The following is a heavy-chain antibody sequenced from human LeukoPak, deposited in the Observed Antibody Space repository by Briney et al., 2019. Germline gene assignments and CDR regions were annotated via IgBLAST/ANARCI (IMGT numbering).Heavy chain of an antibody. Sequence: PSETLSLTCTVSGGSISSYYWGWIRQPPGKGLEWIGSIYYSGSTYYNPSLKSRVTISVDTSKNQFSLKLSSVTAADTAVYYCARVRRVVTYYYYYMDVWGKGTTVTVSS. D-gene: IGHD4-23*01. J-gene: IGHJ6*03. V-gene: IGHV4-39*07. CDR2: IYYSGST. CDR3: ARVRRVVTYYYYYMDV. CDR1: GGSISSYY.